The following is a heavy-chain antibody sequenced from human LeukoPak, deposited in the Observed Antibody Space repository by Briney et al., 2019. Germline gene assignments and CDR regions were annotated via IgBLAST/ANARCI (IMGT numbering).Heavy chain of an antibody. CDR3: ARFLHDSSSWYGAFDY. CDR1: GFTVSSNY. D-gene: IGHD6-13*01. Sequence: PGGSLRLSCAASGFTVSSNYMSWVRQAPGRGLEWVSVIYSGGSTYYADSVKGRFTISRDNSKNTLYLQMNSLRAEDTAVYYCARFLHDSSSWYGAFDYWGQGTLVTVSS. J-gene: IGHJ4*02. V-gene: IGHV3-53*01. CDR2: IYSGGST.